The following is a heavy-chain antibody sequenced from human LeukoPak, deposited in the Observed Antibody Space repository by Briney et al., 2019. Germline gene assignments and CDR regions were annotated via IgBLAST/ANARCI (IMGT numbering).Heavy chain of an antibody. CDR3: ARDAAMVGATGDNWFDP. CDR1: GFTFSRYT. V-gene: IGHV3-21*01. J-gene: IGHJ5*02. D-gene: IGHD1-26*01. CDR2: ISSSSTYI. Sequence: GGSLRLSCAASGFTFSRYTMNWVRQAPGKGLEWVSSISSSSTYIYYADSLRDRFTISRRDDRNSLYLQVDSLKVEDTAVHYCARDAAMVGATGDNWFDPWGQGTLVTVAS.